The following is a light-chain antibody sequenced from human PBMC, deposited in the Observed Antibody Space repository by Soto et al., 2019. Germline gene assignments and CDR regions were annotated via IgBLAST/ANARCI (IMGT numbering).Light chain of an antibody. Sequence: DIQMTQSPSTLSASVGDRVTITCRASQSISSWLAWYQQKPGKAPKLLIYKASSLESGVPSRFSGSGSGTEFTLTIRSLQPEDFATYYCQQPISFPITFGQGTRLEIK. CDR2: KAS. CDR3: QQPISFPIT. V-gene: IGKV1-5*03. J-gene: IGKJ5*01. CDR1: QSISSW.